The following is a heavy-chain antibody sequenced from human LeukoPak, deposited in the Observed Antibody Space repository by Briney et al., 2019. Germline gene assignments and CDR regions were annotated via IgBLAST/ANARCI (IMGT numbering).Heavy chain of an antibody. CDR3: ARVGATGYYFDY. D-gene: IGHD1-26*01. J-gene: IGHJ4*02. CDR1: GFTFSSYS. V-gene: IGHV3-21*01. Sequence: TGGSLRLSCAASGFTFSSYSMNWVRQAPGKGLEWVSSISSSSYIYYADSVKGRFTISRDNAKNSLYLQMNSLRAEDTAVYYCARVGATGYYFDYWGQGTLVTVSS. CDR2: ISSSSYI.